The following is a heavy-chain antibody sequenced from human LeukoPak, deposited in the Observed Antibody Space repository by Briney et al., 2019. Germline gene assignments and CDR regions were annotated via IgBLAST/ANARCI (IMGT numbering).Heavy chain of an antibody. D-gene: IGHD1-26*01. CDR1: GFTFSSYG. CDR2: IWYDGSNK. Sequence: GVSLRLSCAASGFTFSSYGMHWVRQAPGKGLEWVAVIWYDGSNKYYADSVKGRFTISRDNSKNTLYLQMNSLRAEDTAVYYCARNSGSYPRLYFDYWGQGTLVTVSS. J-gene: IGHJ4*02. CDR3: ARNSGSYPRLYFDY. V-gene: IGHV3-33*01.